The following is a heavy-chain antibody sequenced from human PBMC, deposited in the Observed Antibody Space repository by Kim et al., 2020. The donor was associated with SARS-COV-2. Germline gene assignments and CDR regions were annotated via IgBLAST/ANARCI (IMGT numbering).Heavy chain of an antibody. CDR2: INTNTGNP. CDR3: AREDDSSGYSLPTYGMDV. Sequence: ASVKVSCKASGYTFTSYAMNWVRQAPGQGLEWMGWINTNTGNPTYAQGFTGRFVFSLDTSVSTAYLQISSLKAEDTAVYYCAREDDSSGYSLPTYGMDVWGQGTTVTVSS. V-gene: IGHV7-4-1*02. D-gene: IGHD3-22*01. CDR1: GYTFTSYA. J-gene: IGHJ6*02.